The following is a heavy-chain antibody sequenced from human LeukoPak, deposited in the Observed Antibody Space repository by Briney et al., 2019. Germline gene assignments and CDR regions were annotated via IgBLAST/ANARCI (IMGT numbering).Heavy chain of an antibody. CDR1: GGSFSTSG. CDR3: AREHWGIVENGYDYFYYDMDV. Sequence: ASVKVSCKASGGSFSTSGFSWVRQAPGQGLEWMGGVIPIYGTPRYAQEFQGRVPITTDESTNTAYMEQSGLMSEDTAGYYCAREHWGIVENGYDYFYYDMDVWGQGTTVTVSS. J-gene: IGHJ6*02. V-gene: IGHV1-69*05. D-gene: IGHD7-27*01. CDR2: VIPIYGTP.